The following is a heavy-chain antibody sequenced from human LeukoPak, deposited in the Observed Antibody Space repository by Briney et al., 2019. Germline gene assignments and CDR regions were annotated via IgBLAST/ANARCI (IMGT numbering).Heavy chain of an antibody. D-gene: IGHD4-17*01. Sequence: GGSLRLSCAASGITFRSYGMHCVRQAPGKGLGWVAVISYDGSHKYYADSVKGRFSVSRDNSKNTLYLQMNSLRADDTAVYYCAKGARGDTVTSIVGLNWFDPWGQGTLVTVSS. CDR3: AKGARGDTVTSIVGLNWFDP. CDR1: GITFRSYG. J-gene: IGHJ5*02. CDR2: ISYDGSHK. V-gene: IGHV3-30*18.